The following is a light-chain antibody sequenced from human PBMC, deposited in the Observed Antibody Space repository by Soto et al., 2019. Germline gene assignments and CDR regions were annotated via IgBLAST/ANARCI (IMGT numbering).Light chain of an antibody. Sequence: EIVMTQSPATLSVSPVERVIVSCMASQSVSSSYLAWYQQKPGQAPRLLIYGASSRATGIPDRFSGSGSGTEFTLTISSLQSEDFAVYYCQQYNNWPRTFGQGTKVDIK. CDR3: QQYNNWPRT. CDR1: QSVSSSY. CDR2: GAS. V-gene: IGKV3D-15*01. J-gene: IGKJ1*01.